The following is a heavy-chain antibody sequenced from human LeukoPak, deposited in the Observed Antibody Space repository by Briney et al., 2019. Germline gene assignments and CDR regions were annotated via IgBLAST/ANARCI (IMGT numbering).Heavy chain of an antibody. CDR3: ARYGQWLVFEESWFDP. CDR1: GGTFISYA. D-gene: IGHD6-19*01. J-gene: IGHJ5*02. Sequence: SVNVSFQSCGGTFISYAISWVRQAAGQGLEWMGGIIPIFGTANYAQKFQGRVTITADESTSTAYMELSSLRSEDTAVYYRARYGQWLVFEESWFDPWGQGTLVTVSS. V-gene: IGHV1-69*01. CDR2: IIPIFGTA.